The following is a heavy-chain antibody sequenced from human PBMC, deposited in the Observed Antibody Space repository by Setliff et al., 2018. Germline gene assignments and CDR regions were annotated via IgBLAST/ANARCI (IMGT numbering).Heavy chain of an antibody. Sequence: GGSLRLSCAASGFTFSSYAMNWVRQAPGKGLEWVASLSSRNDYIYHADSVKGRFTVSRDNAKTSLYLQMDSLRVEDTAVYFCARSPGWIPWFDSWGQGTLVTVSS. CDR1: GFTFSSYA. D-gene: IGHD5-18*01. CDR2: LSSRNDYI. V-gene: IGHV3-21*01. J-gene: IGHJ5*01. CDR3: ARSPGWIPWFDS.